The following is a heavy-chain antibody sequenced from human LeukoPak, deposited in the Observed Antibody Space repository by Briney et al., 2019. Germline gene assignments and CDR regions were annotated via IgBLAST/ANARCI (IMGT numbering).Heavy chain of an antibody. J-gene: IGHJ4*02. V-gene: IGHV4-31*03. CDR1: GGSISSSVYY. CDR2: MYYSGST. CDR3: ARGDYGDYFDY. Sequence: RSSETLSLTGTVSGGSISSSVYYWSWIRQHPGKGLEWIGYMYYSGSTYYNPSLKSRVSISVDTSKNQFSLKLSSVTAADTAVYYCARGDYGDYFDYWSQGTVVTVSS. D-gene: IGHD4-17*01.